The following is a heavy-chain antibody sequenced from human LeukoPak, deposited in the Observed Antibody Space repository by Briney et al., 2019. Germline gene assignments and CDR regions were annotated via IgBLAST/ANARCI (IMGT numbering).Heavy chain of an antibody. J-gene: IGHJ4*02. CDR1: GFTFSSYT. Sequence: GGSLRLSCAASGFTFSSYTMSWVRQAPGKGLEWVSAISGSGGTTYYADSVKGQFTISRDNSKNTLFLQMNSLRAEDTAVYYCAKAGYFDYWGQGTLVTVSS. V-gene: IGHV3-23*01. CDR3: AKAGYFDY. CDR2: ISGSGGTT.